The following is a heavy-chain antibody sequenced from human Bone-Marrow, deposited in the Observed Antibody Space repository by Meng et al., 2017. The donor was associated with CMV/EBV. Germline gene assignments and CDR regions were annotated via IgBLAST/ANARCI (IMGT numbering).Heavy chain of an antibody. J-gene: IGHJ6*02. Sequence: GGSLRLSCAVSGFTFSDHFMDWVRQAPGKGLEWVGRSRNKASSYTTEYAAPVKGRFTISRDDSKNSLFLQMNSLVTEDTAVYYCTRSGMGHHMAVWGQGNTVNVAS. CDR3: TRSGMGHHMAV. CDR2: SRNKASSYTT. CDR1: GFTFSDHF. D-gene: IGHD2-15*01. V-gene: IGHV3-72*01.